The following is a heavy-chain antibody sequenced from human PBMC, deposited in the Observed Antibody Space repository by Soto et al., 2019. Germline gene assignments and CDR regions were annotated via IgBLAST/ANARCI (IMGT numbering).Heavy chain of an antibody. CDR2: INHSGST. D-gene: IGHD2-2*01. Sequence: SETLSLTCAVYGGSFSGYYWSWIRQPPGKWLEWIGEINHSGSTNYNPSLKSRVTISVDTSKNQFSLKLSSVTAADTAVYYCARHSTSCYFCYYYYGMDVWGQGXTVTVYS. CDR1: GGSFSGYY. CDR3: ARHSTSCYFCYYYYGMDV. J-gene: IGHJ6*02. V-gene: IGHV4-34*01.